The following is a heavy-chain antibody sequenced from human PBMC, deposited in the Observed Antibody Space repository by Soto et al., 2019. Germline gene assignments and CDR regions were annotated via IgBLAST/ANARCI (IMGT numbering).Heavy chain of an antibody. D-gene: IGHD6-19*01. V-gene: IGHV4-61*01. J-gene: IGHJ1*01. Sequence: QVQVQESGPGLVKPSETFSLTCAVSGVSVTSGSHHFLWIRQPPGKGLEWIGQTGSTNYNPSLKSRISISVVTSKNQFSLNLSSVTSADTAVYYCGVYKAGSGGNGDCGQGTLVTISS. CDR3: GVYKAGSGGNGD. CDR2: QTGST. CDR1: GVSVTSGSHH.